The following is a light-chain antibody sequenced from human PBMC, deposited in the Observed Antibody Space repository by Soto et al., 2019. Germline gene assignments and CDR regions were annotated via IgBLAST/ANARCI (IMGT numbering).Light chain of an antibody. CDR2: DVS. CDR1: SSDVGGYNY. J-gene: IGLJ1*01. CDR3: SSSTSXSTYV. Sequence: QSVLTQPASVSGSPGQSITISCTGTSSDVGGYNYVSWYQQHPGKAPKLMIYDVSNRPSGVSNRFSGSKSGNTASLTISGLQAEDEADSYCSSSTSXSTYVFGTGTKVTVL. V-gene: IGLV2-14*01.